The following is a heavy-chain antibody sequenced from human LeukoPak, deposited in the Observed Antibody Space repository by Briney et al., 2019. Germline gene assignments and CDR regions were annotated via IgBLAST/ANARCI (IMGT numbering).Heavy chain of an antibody. J-gene: IGHJ3*02. Sequence: GGSLRLSCAASGLTFSSYGMHWVRQAPGKGLEWVAVISYDGSYKYYADSVKGRLTISRDNSKNTLYLQMNSLRAEDTAVYYCARDLFGDYAFDIWGQGTMVTVSS. V-gene: IGHV3-30*03. D-gene: IGHD4-17*01. CDR3: ARDLFGDYAFDI. CDR2: ISYDGSYK. CDR1: GLTFSSYG.